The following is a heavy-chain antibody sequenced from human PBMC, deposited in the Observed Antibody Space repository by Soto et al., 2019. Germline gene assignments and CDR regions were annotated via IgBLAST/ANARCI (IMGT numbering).Heavy chain of an antibody. D-gene: IGHD1-1*01. CDR2: ISDRGDTT. CDR1: GFTISSNA. Sequence: ESGGGLVQPGGSLRLSCAASGFTISSNAMYWVRQAPGKGLEWVSGISDRGDTTHYADSVKGRFTISRDTSRNTLYLQLNTLRADDTALYYCAKDKPGTTSFDYWGQGTLVTVSS. V-gene: IGHV3-23*01. CDR3: AKDKPGTTSFDY. J-gene: IGHJ4*02.